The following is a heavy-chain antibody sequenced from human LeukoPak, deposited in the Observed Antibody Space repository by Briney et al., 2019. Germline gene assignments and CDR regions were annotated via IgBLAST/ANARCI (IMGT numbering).Heavy chain of an antibody. J-gene: IGHJ4*02. CDR2: IRYDGSNK. CDR1: GFTVSSNY. Sequence: PGGSLRLSCAASGFTVSSNYMHWVRQAPGKGLEWVAFIRYDGSNKYYADSVKGRFTISRDNSKNTLYLQMNSLRAEDTAVYYCAKGSRAMARGVILYTPFDYWGQGTLVTVSS. CDR3: AKGSRAMARGVILYTPFDY. V-gene: IGHV3-30*02. D-gene: IGHD3-10*01.